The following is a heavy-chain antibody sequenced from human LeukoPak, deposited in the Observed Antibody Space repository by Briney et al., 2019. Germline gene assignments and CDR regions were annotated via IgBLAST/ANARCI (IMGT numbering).Heavy chain of an antibody. CDR2: ISGYNGNT. D-gene: IGHD4-17*01. J-gene: IGHJ4*02. V-gene: IGHV1-18*01. CDR1: GGTFSSYG. Sequence: GSSVKVSCKASGGTFSSYGISWVRQAPGQGLEWMGWISGYNGNTKYAQKLQGRVTMTTDTSTSTAYMEVRSLRSDDTAVYYCARGLRYGDYLAPLDYWGQGTLVTVSS. CDR3: ARGLRYGDYLAPLDY.